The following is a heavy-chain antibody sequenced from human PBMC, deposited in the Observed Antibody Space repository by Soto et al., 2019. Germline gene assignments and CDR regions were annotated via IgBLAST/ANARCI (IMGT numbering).Heavy chain of an antibody. J-gene: IGHJ6*02. V-gene: IGHV1-18*01. CDR2: ISAYNGNT. Sequence: ASVKVSCKASGYTFTSYGISWVRQAPGQGLEWMGWISAYNGNTNYAQKLQGRVTMTTDTSTSTAYMELRSLRSDDTAVYYRARDLWFGELLVFYYGMDVWGQGTKVTVSS. CDR1: GYTFTSYG. D-gene: IGHD3-10*01. CDR3: ARDLWFGELLVFYYGMDV.